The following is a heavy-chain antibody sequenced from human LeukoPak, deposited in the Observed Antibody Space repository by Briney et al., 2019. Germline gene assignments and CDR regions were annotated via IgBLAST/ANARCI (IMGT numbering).Heavy chain of an antibody. Sequence: PSETLSLTCTVSGGSISSYYWSWIRQPPGKGLEWIGYVYYSGSTNYNPSLKSRVTISVDTSKNQFSLKLSSVTAADTAVYYCARGGYYYGSGSYSVLDYYYYMDVWGKGTTVTISS. J-gene: IGHJ6*03. CDR3: ARGGYYYGSGSYSVLDYYYYMDV. V-gene: IGHV4-59*08. CDR1: GGSISSYY. CDR2: VYYSGST. D-gene: IGHD3-10*01.